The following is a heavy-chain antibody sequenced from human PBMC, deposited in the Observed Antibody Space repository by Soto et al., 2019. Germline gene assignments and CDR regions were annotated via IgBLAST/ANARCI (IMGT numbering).Heavy chain of an antibody. CDR2: ISSSSSYI. J-gene: IGHJ6*02. D-gene: IGHD3-10*01. CDR1: GFTFSSYS. V-gene: IGHV3-21*01. Sequence: EVQLVESGGGLVKPGGSLRLSCAASGFTFSSYSMNWVRQAPGKGLEWVSSISSSSSYIYYADSVKGRFTISRDNAKNSLYLQMNSLRAEDTAVYYCARVLRRYGSGSYYNPPGEGYGMDVWGQGTTVTVSS. CDR3: ARVLRRYGSGSYYNPPGEGYGMDV.